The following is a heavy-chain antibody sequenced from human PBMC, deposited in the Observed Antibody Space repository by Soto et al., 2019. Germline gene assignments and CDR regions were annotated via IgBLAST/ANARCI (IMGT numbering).Heavy chain of an antibody. J-gene: IGHJ3*02. D-gene: IGHD2-2*01. V-gene: IGHV3-23*01. CDR2: ISCSGGST. CDR3: AKDRAIAPHAFDI. Sequence: GGYPRASSAASGYTFSSYALRWVCQAPLKVLEWVSAISCSGGSTYWADYLQVRFTISRDNSKNTLYLQMNSLRAEETDVYYCAKDRAIAPHAFDIWGQGTMVTVS. CDR1: GYTFSSYA.